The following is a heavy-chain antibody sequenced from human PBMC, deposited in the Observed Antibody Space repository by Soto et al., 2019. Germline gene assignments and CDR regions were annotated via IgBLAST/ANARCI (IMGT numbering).Heavy chain of an antibody. J-gene: IGHJ4*02. D-gene: IGHD5-18*01. CDR1: GGSISSYY. V-gene: IGHV4-59*01. Sequence: PSETLSLTCTVSGGSISSYYWSWIRQPPGKGLEWIGYIYYSGSTNYNPSLKSRVTISVDTSKNQFSLKLCSVTAADTAVYYCARYFTRGYSYASDYWGPGTLVTVSS. CDR3: ARYFTRGYSYASDY. CDR2: IYYSGST.